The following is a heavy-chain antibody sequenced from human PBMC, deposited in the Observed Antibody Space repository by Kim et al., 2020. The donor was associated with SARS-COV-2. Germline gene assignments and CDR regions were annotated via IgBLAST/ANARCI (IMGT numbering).Heavy chain of an antibody. CDR2: ISYDGSNK. Sequence: GGSLRLSCAASGFTFSSYAMHWVRQAPGKGLEWVAVISYDGSNKYYADSVKGRFTISRDNSKNTLYLQMNSLRAEDTAVYYCARERYCSSTSHSGLCYYG. D-gene: IGHD2-2*01. CDR1: GFTFSSYA. CDR3: ARERYCSSTSHSGLCYYG. V-gene: IGHV3-30-3*01. J-gene: IGHJ6*01.